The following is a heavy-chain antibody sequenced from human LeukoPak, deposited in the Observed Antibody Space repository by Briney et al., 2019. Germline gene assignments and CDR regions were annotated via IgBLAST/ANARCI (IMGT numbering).Heavy chain of an antibody. V-gene: IGHV3-30*04. CDR3: ASALGNYAKFDY. CDR2: ISYDGSNK. D-gene: IGHD7-27*01. Sequence: QSGGSLRLSCAASGFTFSSYAMHWVRQAPGKGLEWVAVISYDGSNKYYADSVKGRFTISRDNSKNTLYLQMNSLRAEDTAVYYCASALGNYAKFDYWGQGTLVTVPS. CDR1: GFTFSSYA. J-gene: IGHJ4*02.